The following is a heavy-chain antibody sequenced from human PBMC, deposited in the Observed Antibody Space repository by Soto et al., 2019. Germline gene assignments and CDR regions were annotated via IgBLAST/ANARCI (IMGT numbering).Heavy chain of an antibody. V-gene: IGHV3-48*01. J-gene: IGHJ4*02. D-gene: IGHD3-22*01. CDR2: ISSSSSTI. CDR1: GFSFSTYI. Sequence: GGSLRLSCAASGFSFSTYIMNWVRQAPGKGLEWVSYISSSSSTIFYTDSVKGRFTVSRDNAKNSLYLQMNSLRAEDTAVYCCARPMYYYDSSGPPAYWGQGTLVTVSS. CDR3: ARPMYYYDSSGPPAY.